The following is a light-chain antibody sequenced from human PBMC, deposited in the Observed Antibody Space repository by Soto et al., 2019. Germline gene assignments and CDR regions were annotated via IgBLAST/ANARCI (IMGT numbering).Light chain of an antibody. Sequence: DIQMTQSPSTLSASVGDRVTFTCRASQSISSWLAWYQQKPGKAPKLLIYNASSLQSGVPSRFSGSGSGTEFTITISSLQPDDFATYYCQQYSTYWTFGQGTKVEIK. CDR2: NAS. J-gene: IGKJ1*01. CDR3: QQYSTYWT. V-gene: IGKV1-5*01. CDR1: QSISSW.